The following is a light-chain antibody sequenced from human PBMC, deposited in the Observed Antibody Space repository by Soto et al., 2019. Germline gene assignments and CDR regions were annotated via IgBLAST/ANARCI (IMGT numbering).Light chain of an antibody. Sequence: PSTLSASVGDRVTITCRASQSISSWLAWYQQKPGKAPKLLIYDASSLESGVPSRFSGSGSGTEFTLTITSLQPDDFATYYCQQYNSYPWTLGQGTKVDIK. CDR1: QSISSW. J-gene: IGKJ1*01. V-gene: IGKV1-5*01. CDR3: QQYNSYPWT. CDR2: DAS.